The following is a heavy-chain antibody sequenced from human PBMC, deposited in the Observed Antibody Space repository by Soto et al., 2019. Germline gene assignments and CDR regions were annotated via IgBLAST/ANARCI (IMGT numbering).Heavy chain of an antibody. Sequence: ASVKVSCKASGYTFTNYGISWVRQAPGQGLEWMGWISAYIANTNYAQKFQGRVTMTTDTSTSTAYMELRSLRSDDTAVYYCARVLGYGDYAGGYWGQGTLVTVSS. D-gene: IGHD4-17*01. CDR2: ISAYIANT. V-gene: IGHV1-18*01. J-gene: IGHJ4*02. CDR3: ARVLGYGDYAGGY. CDR1: GYTFTNYG.